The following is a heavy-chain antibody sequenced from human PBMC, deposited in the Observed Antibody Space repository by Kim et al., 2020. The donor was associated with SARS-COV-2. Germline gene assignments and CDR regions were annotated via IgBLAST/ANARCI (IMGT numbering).Heavy chain of an antibody. Sequence: GGSLRLSCAASGFTFSSYGMSWVRQAPGKGLEWVSSISSNGISTYYADSVKGRFTISRDNSKNTLYLQMNSLTAEDTAVFYCARGQTGMDVWGQGTTVTGSS. CDR1: GFTFSSYG. CDR2: ISSNGIST. J-gene: IGHJ6*02. CDR3: ARGQTGMDV. V-gene: IGHV3-23*01.